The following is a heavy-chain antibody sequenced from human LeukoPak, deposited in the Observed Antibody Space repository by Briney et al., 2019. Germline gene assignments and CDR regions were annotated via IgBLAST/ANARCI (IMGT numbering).Heavy chain of an antibody. CDR3: AKRIVGPYFYYFDY. Sequence: PGGSLRLSCAASRFTFSSYGMHWVRQAPGKGLEWVAVISYDGSNKYYADSVKGRFTISRDNSKNTLYLQMNSLRAEDTAVYYCAKRIVGPYFYYFDYWGQGSLVTVSS. D-gene: IGHD1-26*01. CDR1: RFTFSSYG. CDR2: ISYDGSNK. V-gene: IGHV3-30*18. J-gene: IGHJ4*02.